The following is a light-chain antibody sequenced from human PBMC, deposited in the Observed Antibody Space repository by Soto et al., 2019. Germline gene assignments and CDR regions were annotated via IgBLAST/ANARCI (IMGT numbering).Light chain of an antibody. CDR3: QHRSSSPPST. J-gene: IGKJ3*01. CDR2: DAS. Sequence: EIVLTQSPATLSLSPGERATLSCRASQSVSSYLAWYQQKPGQAPRLLIYDASNKATGIPARFSGSGSGTAFTLTIGSLEPDDFAVYYCQHRSSSPPSTFDPRTKVDI. CDR1: QSVSSY. V-gene: IGKV3-11*01.